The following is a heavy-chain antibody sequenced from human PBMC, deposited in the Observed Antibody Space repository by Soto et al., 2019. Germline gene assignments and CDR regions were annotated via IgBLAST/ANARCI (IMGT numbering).Heavy chain of an antibody. CDR3: ARERYCSSTSCSRYYYYYMDV. D-gene: IGHD2-2*01. Sequence: EVQLVESGGGLVQPGGSLRLSCAASGFTFSSYSMNWVRQAPGKGLEWVSYISSSSSTIYYADSVKGRFTISRDNAKNSLYLQMNSLRAEDTAVYYCARERYCSSTSCSRYYYYYMDVWGKGTTVTVSS. CDR1: GFTFSSYS. J-gene: IGHJ6*03. V-gene: IGHV3-48*01. CDR2: ISSSSSTI.